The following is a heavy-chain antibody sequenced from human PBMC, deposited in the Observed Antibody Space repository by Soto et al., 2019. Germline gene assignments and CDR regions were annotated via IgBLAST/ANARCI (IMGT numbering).Heavy chain of an antibody. V-gene: IGHV1-2*04. CDR2: LNPNSGST. CDR3: AGWNPFGYSWYDLGGFGI. Sequence: ASVTVSCPGSGYTFPCLGINWVRQARGQGREWMGWLNPNSGSTNYAQKFHGWVPMTRHTSNSTAYMELSRVRSDDTAVYYCAGWNPFGYSWYDLGGFGIWGQGTMGTV. CDR1: GYTFPCLG. J-gene: IGHJ3*02. D-gene: IGHD1-20*01.